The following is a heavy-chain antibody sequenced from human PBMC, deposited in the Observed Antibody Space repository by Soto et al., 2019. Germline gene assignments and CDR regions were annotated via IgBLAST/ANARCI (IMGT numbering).Heavy chain of an antibody. Sequence: PWGSLRLSCSASGFTFSRYWMSWFRQAPRKGLEWVANIKQDGSEKYYVDSVKGRFTISRDNAKNSVYLQMNSLRAEDTAVYYCARDFEGSYGYGPFEYWGQGTLVTVSS. CDR2: IKQDGSEK. CDR3: ARDFEGSYGYGPFEY. V-gene: IGHV3-7*03. CDR1: GFTFSRYW. D-gene: IGHD5-18*01. J-gene: IGHJ4*02.